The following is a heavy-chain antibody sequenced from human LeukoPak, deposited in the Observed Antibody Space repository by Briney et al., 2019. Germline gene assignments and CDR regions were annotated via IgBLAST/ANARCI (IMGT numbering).Heavy chain of an antibody. CDR2: ISSSGSTI. J-gene: IGHJ3*02. Sequence: GGSLRLSCAASGSTFSDYYMSWIRQAPGKGLEWVSYISSSGSTIYYADSVKGRFTISRDNAKNSLYLQMNSLRAEDTAVYYCAGDWVVVTATLDAFDIWGQGTMVTVSS. CDR3: AGDWVVVTATLDAFDI. CDR1: GSTFSDYY. V-gene: IGHV3-11*01. D-gene: IGHD2-21*02.